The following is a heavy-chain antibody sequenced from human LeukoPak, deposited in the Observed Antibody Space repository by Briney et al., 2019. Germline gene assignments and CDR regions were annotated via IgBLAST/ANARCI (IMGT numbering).Heavy chain of an antibody. D-gene: IGHD3-10*01. CDR1: GGSFSGYY. CDR3: ARGRWFGELFSGPYAFDI. CDR2: INHSGST. V-gene: IGHV4-34*01. Sequence: SETLSLTCAVYGGSFSGYYWSWIRQPPGKGLEWIGEINHSGSTNYNPSLKSRVTISVDTSKNQFSLKLSSVTAADTAVYYCARGRWFGELFSGPYAFDIWGQGTMVTVSS. J-gene: IGHJ3*02.